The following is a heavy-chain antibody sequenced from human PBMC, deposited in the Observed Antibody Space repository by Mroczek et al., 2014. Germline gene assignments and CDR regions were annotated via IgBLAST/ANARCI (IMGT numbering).Heavy chain of an antibody. CDR2: ISYDGSNK. CDR1: GFTFSSYG. J-gene: IGHJ6*02. CDR3: AKPGRDCTNGVCPHWAAYYYYGMDV. D-gene: IGHD2-8*01. V-gene: IGHV3-30*18. Sequence: QVQLVQSGGGVVQPGRSLRLSCAASGFTFSSYGMHWVRQAPGKGLEWVAVISYDGSNKYYADSVKGRFTISRDNSKNTLYLQMNSLRAEDTAVYYCAKPGRDCTNGVCPHWAAYYYYGMDVWGPRDPRSPVSS.